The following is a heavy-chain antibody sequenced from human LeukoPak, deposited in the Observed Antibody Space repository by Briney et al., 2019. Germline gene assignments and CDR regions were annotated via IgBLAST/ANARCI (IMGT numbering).Heavy chain of an antibody. CDR3: ARGADTAMVTGYYFDY. V-gene: IGHV4-59*08. J-gene: IGHJ4*02. D-gene: IGHD5-18*01. CDR2: IYYSGST. CDR1: GGSISSYY. Sequence: SETLSLTCTVSGGSISSYYWSWIRQPPGKGLEWIGYIYYSGSTNYNPSLKSRVTISVDTSKNQFSLKLSSVTAADTAVYHCARGADTAMVTGYYFDYWGQGTLVTVSP.